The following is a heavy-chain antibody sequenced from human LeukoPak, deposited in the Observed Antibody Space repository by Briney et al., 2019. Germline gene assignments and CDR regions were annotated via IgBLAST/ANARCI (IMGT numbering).Heavy chain of an antibody. J-gene: IGHJ4*02. CDR3: ARGGYYYDSSGYYTPEVDY. CDR2: IIPIFGTA. CDR1: GGTFSSYA. Sequence: ASVKVSCKASGGTFSSYAISWVRQAPGQGLEWMGGIIPIFGTANYAQKFQGRVTITADESTSTAYMELSSLRSEDTAVYYCARGGYYYDSSGYYTPEVDYWGQGTLVTVSS. D-gene: IGHD3-22*01. V-gene: IGHV1-69*13.